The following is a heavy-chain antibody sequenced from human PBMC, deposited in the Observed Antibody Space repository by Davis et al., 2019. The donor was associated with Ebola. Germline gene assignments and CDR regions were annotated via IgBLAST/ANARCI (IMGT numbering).Heavy chain of an antibody. V-gene: IGHV3-33*08. D-gene: IGHD1-26*01. Sequence: GESLKISCAASGFTFSSYGMHWVRQAPGKGLEWVTVIWYDGSNKYYADSVKGRFTISRDNSKNTLYLQMNSLRAEDTAVYYRARGSKWELLTFAFDYWGQGTLVTVSS. CDR2: IWYDGSNK. CDR3: ARGSKWELLTFAFDY. CDR1: GFTFSSYG. J-gene: IGHJ4*02.